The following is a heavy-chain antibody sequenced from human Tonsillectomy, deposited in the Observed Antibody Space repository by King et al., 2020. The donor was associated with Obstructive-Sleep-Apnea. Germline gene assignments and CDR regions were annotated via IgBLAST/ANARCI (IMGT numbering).Heavy chain of an antibody. V-gene: IGHV3-23*04. Sequence: VQLVESGGGLVQPGGSLRLSCAASGFTFNRYAMSWVRQAPGKGLDWVSAISGSGGSTYYADSVKGRFTISRDNSRNTLYLQMNSLGAEDTAVYYCARDLNGYYGSGNGAAFDIWGQGTMVTVSS. J-gene: IGHJ3*02. D-gene: IGHD3-10*01. CDR3: ARDLNGYYGSGNGAAFDI. CDR2: ISGSGGST. CDR1: GFTFNRYA.